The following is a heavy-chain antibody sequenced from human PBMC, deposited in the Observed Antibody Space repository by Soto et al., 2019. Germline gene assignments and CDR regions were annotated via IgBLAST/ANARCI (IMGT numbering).Heavy chain of an antibody. D-gene: IGHD3-16*01. Sequence: EVQLVESGGGLVQPGGSLKLSCAVSGLTFSGSAMHWVRQASGKGLEWVGHIRKKANNYATAYAASVKGRFTISRDDSKNTAYLQMNSLNTEDTAVYYCSANDHDDHTTFDQWGRGTLVTVSS. CDR3: SANDHDDHTTFDQ. V-gene: IGHV3-73*01. J-gene: IGHJ4*02. CDR1: GLTFSGSA. CDR2: IRKKANNYAT.